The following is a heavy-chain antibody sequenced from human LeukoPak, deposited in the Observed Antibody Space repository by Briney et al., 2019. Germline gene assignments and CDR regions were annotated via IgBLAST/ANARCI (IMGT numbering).Heavy chain of an antibody. D-gene: IGHD6-13*01. CDR3: ARDVVRGSSWYYHAFDI. CDR2: INPNSGGT. Sequence: ASVQVSCKASGYTFTGYYMHWVRQAPGQGLEWMGWINPNSGGTNYAQKFQGRVTMTRDTSISTAYTELSRLRSDDTAVYYCARDVVRGSSWYYHAFDIWGQGTMVTVSS. J-gene: IGHJ3*02. CDR1: GYTFTGYY. V-gene: IGHV1-2*02.